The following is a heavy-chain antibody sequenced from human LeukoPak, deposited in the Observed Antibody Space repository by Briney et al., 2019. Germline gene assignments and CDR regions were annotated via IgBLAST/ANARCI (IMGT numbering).Heavy chain of an antibody. D-gene: IGHD3-9*01. Sequence: SETLSLTCTVSGGSISSSSYYWGWIHQPPGKGLEWIGSIYYSGSTYYNPSLKSRVTISVDTSKNQFSLKMSSVTAADTAVYYCARGILTGLDYFDYWGEGTLVIVSS. CDR1: GGSISSSSYY. J-gene: IGHJ4*02. V-gene: IGHV4-39*07. CDR3: ARGILTGLDYFDY. CDR2: IYYSGST.